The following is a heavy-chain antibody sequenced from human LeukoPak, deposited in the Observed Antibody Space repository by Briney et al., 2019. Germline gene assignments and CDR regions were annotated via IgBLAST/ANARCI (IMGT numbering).Heavy chain of an antibody. CDR2: IRGSGGST. CDR1: GFTFSSYA. Sequence: GGSLRLSCAASGFTFSSYAMSWVRQAPGKGLEWVSAIRGSGGSTYYADSVKGRFTISRDDSKNTLYLQTKSLRAEDTAIYYCAKDRNYYDSSGYYHGHLPSDYWGQGTLVTVSS. D-gene: IGHD3-22*01. CDR3: AKDRNYYDSSGYYHGHLPSDY. J-gene: IGHJ4*02. V-gene: IGHV3-23*01.